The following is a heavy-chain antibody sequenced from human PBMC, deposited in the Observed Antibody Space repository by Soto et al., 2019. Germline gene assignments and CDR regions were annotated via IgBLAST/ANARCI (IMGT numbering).Heavy chain of an antibody. D-gene: IGHD3-9*01. CDR3: AXXXXYSK. J-gene: IGHJ4*02. CDR2: MNPNSGNT. CDR1: GYTFSTYD. V-gene: IGHV1-8*01. Sequence: QVQLVQSGAEVKKPGASVKVSCKASGYTFSTYDINWVRQATGQGLEWMGWMNPNSGNTGYAQKFQDRVTMTRNTXXXXXXXXXXXXXXXXXXXYYCAXXXXYSKWGQGTQVTVSS.